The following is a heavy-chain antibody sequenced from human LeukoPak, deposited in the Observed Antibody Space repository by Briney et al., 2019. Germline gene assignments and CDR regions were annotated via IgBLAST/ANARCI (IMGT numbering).Heavy chain of an antibody. CDR2: LYSGSST. CDR1: GFSVSTNY. CDR3: ARVGDHYHWYLDL. J-gene: IGHJ2*01. Sequence: PGGSLRLSCAASGFSVSTNYMNWVRQAPGKGLEWVSILYSGSSTYYTDSVKGRFTISRDNSRNTLYLHMTNLRAGDTAVYYCARVGDHYHWYLDLWGRGSLLTVSS. D-gene: IGHD3-10*01. V-gene: IGHV3-53*01.